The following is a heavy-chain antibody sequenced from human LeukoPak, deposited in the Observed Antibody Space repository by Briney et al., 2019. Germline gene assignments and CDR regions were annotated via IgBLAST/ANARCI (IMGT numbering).Heavy chain of an antibody. CDR3: ARPGCFGSGSCHFDY. CDR2: IYPGDSDT. J-gene: IGHJ4*02. D-gene: IGHD3-10*01. CDR1: GYSFSNHW. V-gene: IGHV5-51*01. Sequence: GESLKLSCKGSGYSFSNHWIGWVRQKPGKGPAWMALIYPGDSDTKYSSSFQGQVTVSADKSTSTAYLHWRSLKPWDTATYYCARPGCFGSGSCHFDYWAQGALVPVSS.